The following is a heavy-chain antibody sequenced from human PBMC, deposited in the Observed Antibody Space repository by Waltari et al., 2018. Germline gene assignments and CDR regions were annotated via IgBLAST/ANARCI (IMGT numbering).Heavy chain of an antibody. J-gene: IGHJ4*02. CDR2: INPNSGGT. CDR3: ASYGSGSRGSFDH. CDR1: GYTFTGYY. Sequence: QVQLVQSGAEVKKPGASVKVSCKASGYTFTGYYMHWVRQAPGQGLEWMGRINPNSGGTNYAQKFQGRVTMTRDTSISTVYMELSSLRSEDTAVYYCASYGSGSRGSFDHWGQGTLVTVSS. D-gene: IGHD3-10*01. V-gene: IGHV1-2*06.